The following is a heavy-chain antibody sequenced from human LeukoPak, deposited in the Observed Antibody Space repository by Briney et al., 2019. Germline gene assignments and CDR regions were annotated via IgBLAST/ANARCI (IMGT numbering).Heavy chain of an antibody. CDR3: ARDTAAAGTAHYYYYGMDV. D-gene: IGHD6-13*01. J-gene: IGHJ6*02. CDR1: GGSISSYY. CDR2: IYYSGST. V-gene: IGHV4-59*01. Sequence: SETLSLTCTVSGGSISSYYWSWIRQPPGKGLEWIGYIYYSGSTNYNPSLKSRVTISVDTSKNQFSLKLSSVTAADTAVYYCARDTAAAGTAHYYYYGMDVWGQGTTVTVS.